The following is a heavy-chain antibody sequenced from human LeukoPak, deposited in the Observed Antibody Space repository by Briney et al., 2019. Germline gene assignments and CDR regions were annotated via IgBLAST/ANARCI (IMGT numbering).Heavy chain of an antibody. V-gene: IGHV5-51*01. D-gene: IGHD1-26*01. CDR2: IYPGDSDT. J-gene: IGHJ4*02. CDR3: ARLGRGSYSYFDY. CDR1: GYSFTTYW. Sequence: GESLKISCKGSGYSFTTYWIGWVRQMPGKGLEWMGIIYPGDSDTRYRPSFQGQVTISADKSITTAYLQRSSLKASDTAMYYCARLGRGSYSYFDYWGQGTLVTVSS.